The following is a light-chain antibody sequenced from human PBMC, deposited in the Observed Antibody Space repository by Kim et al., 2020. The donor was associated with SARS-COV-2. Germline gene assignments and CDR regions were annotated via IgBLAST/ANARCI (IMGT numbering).Light chain of an antibody. CDR2: GAS. J-gene: IGKJ2*01. CDR1: QSVSSSC. V-gene: IGKV3-20*01. CDR3: QQYGSSPYT. Sequence: LSPGERAPLSCRASQSVSSSCLAWYQQKPGQAPRLLIYGASSRATGISDRFSGSGSGTDFTLTISRLEPEDFVVYYCQQYGSSPYTFGQGTKLEI.